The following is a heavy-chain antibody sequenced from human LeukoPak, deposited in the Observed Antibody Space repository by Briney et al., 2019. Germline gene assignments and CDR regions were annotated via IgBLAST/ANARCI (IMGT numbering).Heavy chain of an antibody. CDR1: GFTFSGYD. D-gene: IGHD4-23*01. Sequence: GGSLRLSCAASGFTFSGYDMNWVRQAPGKGLEWVSSISSSSTYIYYADSVKGRFTISRDNAKNSLYLQMNSLRAEDTAVYYCARDAGDDYGGSYYFDYWGQGTLVTVSS. CDR2: ISSSSTYI. V-gene: IGHV3-21*01. J-gene: IGHJ4*02. CDR3: ARDAGDDYGGSYYFDY.